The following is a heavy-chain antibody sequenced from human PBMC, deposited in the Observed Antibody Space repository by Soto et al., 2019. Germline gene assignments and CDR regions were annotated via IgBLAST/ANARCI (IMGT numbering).Heavy chain of an antibody. J-gene: IGHJ6*02. V-gene: IGHV3-21*01. CDR3: ARARVVAATPPGMDV. Sequence: GGSLRLSCAASGFTFSSYSMKWVRQAPGKGLEWVSSISSSSYIYYADSVKGRFTISRDNAKNSLYLQMNSLRAEDTAVYYCARARVVAATPPGMDVWGQGTTVTVSS. D-gene: IGHD2-15*01. CDR1: GFTFSSYS. CDR2: ISSSSYI.